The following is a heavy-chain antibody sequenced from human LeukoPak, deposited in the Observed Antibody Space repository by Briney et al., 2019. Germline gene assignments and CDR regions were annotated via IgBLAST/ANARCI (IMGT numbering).Heavy chain of an antibody. D-gene: IGHD2-15*01. CDR2: ISGSGGST. CDR3: TKVTSTGSCYQSDY. Sequence: GGSLRLSCAASGFTLRSHAMSWVRQAPGKGLEWVSAISGSGGSTDYVDSVKGRFTISRDNSKNTLFLQMNSLRAEDTATYYCTKVTSTGSCYQSDYWGQGTLVTVSS. CDR1: GFTLRSHA. J-gene: IGHJ4*02. V-gene: IGHV3-23*01.